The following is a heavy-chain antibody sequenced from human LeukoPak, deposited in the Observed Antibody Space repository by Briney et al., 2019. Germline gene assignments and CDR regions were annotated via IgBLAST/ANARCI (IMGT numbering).Heavy chain of an antibody. J-gene: IGHJ3*02. CDR3: ARTGGHYMITFGGVIDPNDAFDI. V-gene: IGHV4-30-4*01. D-gene: IGHD3-16*02. CDR2: IYYSGST. Sequence: SETLSLTCSVSGGSISSGDYYWSWIRQPPGKGLEWIGYIYYSGSTYYNPSLKSRVTISVDTSKNQFSLKLSSVTAADTAVYYCARTGGHYMITFGGVIDPNDAFDIWGQGTMVTVSS. CDR1: GGSISSGDYY.